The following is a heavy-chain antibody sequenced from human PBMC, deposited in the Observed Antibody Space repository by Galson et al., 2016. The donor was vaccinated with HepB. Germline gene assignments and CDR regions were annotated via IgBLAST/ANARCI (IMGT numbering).Heavy chain of an antibody. CDR1: GFTFSSYS. V-gene: IGHV3-21*01. CDR2: ISSSSSYI. Sequence: SLRLSCAASGFTFSSYSMNWVRQAPGEGLEWVSSISSSSSYIYYADSVKGRFTISRDNAKNSLYLQMNSLRAEDTAVYYCARGDIVGAIFDYWGQGTLSPSPQ. D-gene: IGHD1-26*01. CDR3: ARGDIVGAIFDY. J-gene: IGHJ4*02.